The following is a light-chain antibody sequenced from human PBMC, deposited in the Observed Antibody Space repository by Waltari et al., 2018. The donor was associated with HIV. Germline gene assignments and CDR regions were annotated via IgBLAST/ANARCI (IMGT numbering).Light chain of an antibody. V-gene: IGLV6-57*04. CDR2: EDN. Sequence: NFMLTQPHSVSESPGKTVTISCTRSSGSIYSTYVQWHQPRPGSAPTSVIYEDNKRPSGVPDRFSGSIDSSSNSASLTIAGLKTEDEADYYCQSYDANTVVFGGGTKLTVL. CDR3: QSYDANTVV. J-gene: IGLJ2*01. CDR1: SGSIYSTY.